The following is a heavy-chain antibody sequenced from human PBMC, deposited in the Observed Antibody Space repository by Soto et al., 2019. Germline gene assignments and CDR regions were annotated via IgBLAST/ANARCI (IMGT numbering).Heavy chain of an antibody. D-gene: IGHD2-2*01. CDR3: AREEGGYCSSTSCYPLLGAFDL. CDR1: GYSFTSYW. CDR2: IYPGDSDN. J-gene: IGHJ3*01. Sequence: EVQLVPSGAEVKKPGESLKISCKGSGYSFTSYWIGWVRQMPGKGLEWMGIIYPGDSDNRYSPSFQGQVTISADKSISPAYLQWRSLKASDTAMYYCAREEGGYCSSTSCYPLLGAFDLWGQGTMVTVSS. V-gene: IGHV5-51*01.